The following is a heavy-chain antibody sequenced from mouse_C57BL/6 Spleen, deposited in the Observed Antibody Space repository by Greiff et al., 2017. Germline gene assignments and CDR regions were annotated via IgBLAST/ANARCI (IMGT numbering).Heavy chain of an antibody. CDR3: ARNYYGVYYYAMDY. CDR2: ISSGSSTI. D-gene: IGHD1-1*01. J-gene: IGHJ4*01. V-gene: IGHV5-17*01. Sequence: EVQLVESGGGLVKPGGSLKLSCAASGFTFSDYGMHWVRQAPEKGLEWVAYISSGSSTIYYADTVKGRFTISRDNAKNTLFLQMTSLRSEDTAMYYCARNYYGVYYYAMDYWGQGTSVTVSS. CDR1: GFTFSDYG.